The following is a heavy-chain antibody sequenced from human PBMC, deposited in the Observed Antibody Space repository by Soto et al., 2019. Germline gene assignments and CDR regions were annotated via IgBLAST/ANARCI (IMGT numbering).Heavy chain of an antibody. Sequence: QVQLQQWGAGLLKPSETLSLTCAVYGGSFSGYYWSWIRQPPGKGLEWIGEINHSGSTNYNPSLKSRVTISVDTSKNQFSLKLSSVTAADTAVYYCARGRLVRGVIKRYYYGMDVWGQGTTVTVSS. V-gene: IGHV4-34*01. CDR2: INHSGST. D-gene: IGHD3-10*01. CDR1: GGSFSGYY. J-gene: IGHJ6*02. CDR3: ARGRLVRGVIKRYYYGMDV.